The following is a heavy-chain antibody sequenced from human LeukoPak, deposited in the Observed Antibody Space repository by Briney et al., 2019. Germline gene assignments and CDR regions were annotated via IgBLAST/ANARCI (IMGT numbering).Heavy chain of an antibody. Sequence: SETLSLTCTVSGYSISSGYYWGWIRQPPGKGLEWIGSIYHSGSTYHNPSLKSRVTISVDTSKNQFSLKLSSVAAADTAVYYCARLGYYYYMDVWGKGTTVTISS. CDR1: GYSISSGYY. V-gene: IGHV4-38-2*02. CDR2: IYHSGST. J-gene: IGHJ6*03. CDR3: ARLGYYYYMDV.